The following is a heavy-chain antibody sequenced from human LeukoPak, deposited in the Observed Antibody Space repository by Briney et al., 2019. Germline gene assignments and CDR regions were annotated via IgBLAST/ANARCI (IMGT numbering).Heavy chain of an antibody. J-gene: IGHJ5*02. D-gene: IGHD3-3*01. CDR2: ISAYNGNT. CDR3: ARQGRNYDFWSGYPDTNWFDP. V-gene: IGHV1-18*01. CDR1: GYTFTSYG. Sequence: ASVKVSCKASGYTFTSYGISWVRPAPGQGLEWMGWISAYNGNTNYAQKLQGRVTKTTDTSTSTAYMELRSLRSDDTAVYYCARQGRNYDFWSGYPDTNWFDPWGQGTLVTVSS.